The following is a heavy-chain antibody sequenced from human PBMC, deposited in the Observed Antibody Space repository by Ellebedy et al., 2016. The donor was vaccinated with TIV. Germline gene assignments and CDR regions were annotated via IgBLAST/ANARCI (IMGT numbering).Heavy chain of an antibody. CDR2: IYWNDDK. CDR1: GFSLNTTAVS. J-gene: IGHJ4*02. V-gene: IGHV2-5*01. Sequence: SGPTLVKPTQTLTLTCTFSGFSLNTTAVSVGWTRQPPGAALEWLGIIYWNDDKRYSPSLQSRLTITKDTSKNHVVLTMTNLDPVDTATYYCARTTGPRLFDSWGQGTLVTVSS. CDR3: ARTTGPRLFDS.